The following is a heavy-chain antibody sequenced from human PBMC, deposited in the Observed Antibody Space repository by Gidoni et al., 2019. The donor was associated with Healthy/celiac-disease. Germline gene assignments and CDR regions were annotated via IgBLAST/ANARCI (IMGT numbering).Heavy chain of an antibody. CDR1: GFTFRSYA. V-gene: IGHV3-23*01. CDR2: ISGSGGST. D-gene: IGHD2-2*01. Sequence: EVQLLESGGGLVQPGGSLRLSCAASGFTFRSYAMSWVRQAPGKGLGWVSAISGSGGSTYYADSVNGRFTISRDNSKNTLYLQMNSLRAEDTAVYYCARGFRPYCSSTSCRPEFDYWGQGTLVTVSS. CDR3: ARGFRPYCSSTSCRPEFDY. J-gene: IGHJ4*02.